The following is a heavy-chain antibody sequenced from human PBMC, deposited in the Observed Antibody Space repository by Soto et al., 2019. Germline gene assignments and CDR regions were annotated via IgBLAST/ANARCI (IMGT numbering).Heavy chain of an antibody. V-gene: IGHV1-2*04. CDR3: ARMKEGCYLDN. CDR1: GYTFTGYY. J-gene: IGHJ4*02. D-gene: IGHD6-19*01. CDR2: INPNSGGT. Sequence: ASVKVSCKASGYTFTGYYMHWVRQAPGQGLEWMGWINPNSGGTNYAQKFQGWVTMTRDTSISTAYMELSRLRSDDTAVYYCARMKEGCYLDNWGQETLVTISS.